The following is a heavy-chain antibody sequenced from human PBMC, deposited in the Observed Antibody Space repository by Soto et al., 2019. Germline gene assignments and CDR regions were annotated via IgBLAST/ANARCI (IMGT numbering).Heavy chain of an antibody. D-gene: IGHD5-12*01. CDR2: TIPILDVA. CDR3: ARDSPIGSTYSGYDAIDS. CDR1: GGTFSTST. Sequence: QVQLVQSGAEVKKPGSSVKVSCKASGGTFSTSTFTWVRQAPGQGLEWMGRTIPILDVADYAQDFQGRVTIPADKSTSTAYMELTSLTSKDTAVYDCARDSPIGSTYSGYDAIDSWGQGTLVTVSS. V-gene: IGHV1-69*08. J-gene: IGHJ4*02.